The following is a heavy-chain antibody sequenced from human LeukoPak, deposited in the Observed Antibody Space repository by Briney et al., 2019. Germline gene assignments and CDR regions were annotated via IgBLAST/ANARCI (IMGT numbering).Heavy chain of an antibody. CDR3: ARRHTALRAFDI. V-gene: IGHV4-39*01. Sequence: PSETLSLTCTVSGVSIGSSPYYWGWIRQPPGKGLEWIGSISYSGTSYYNPSLKSRVTISADPSKNQFSLKLSSVTAADTVVYYCARRHTALRAFDIWGQGTMVTVFS. CDR1: GVSIGSSPYY. D-gene: IGHD4-17*01. J-gene: IGHJ3*02. CDR2: ISYSGTS.